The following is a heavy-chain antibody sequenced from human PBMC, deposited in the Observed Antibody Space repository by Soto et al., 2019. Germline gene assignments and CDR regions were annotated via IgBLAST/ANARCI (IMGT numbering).Heavy chain of an antibody. CDR2: ISYDGSNK. CDR3: AKEGLYLPESLAY. D-gene: IGHD2-21*02. Sequence: GGSLRLSCAASGFTFSSYGMHWVLQAPGKGLEWVAVISYDGSNKYYADSVKGRFTISRDNSKNTLYLQMNSLRAEDTAVYYCAKEGLYLPESLAYRGQGTLVTVSS. J-gene: IGHJ4*02. CDR1: GFTFSSYG. V-gene: IGHV3-30*18.